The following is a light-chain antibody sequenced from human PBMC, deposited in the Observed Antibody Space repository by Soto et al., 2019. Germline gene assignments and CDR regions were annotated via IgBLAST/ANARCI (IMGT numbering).Light chain of an antibody. CDR1: QSVSSN. J-gene: IGKJ1*01. Sequence: EIVMTQSPATLSVSPGESATLSCRASQSVSSNLAWYQQKPGQAPRLLIYGASTRATGIPARFIGSVSGTEFILTSSSLLSEDFAVYYCQQYNNWRGTVGQGNKVEIK. CDR3: QQYNNWRGT. CDR2: GAS. V-gene: IGKV3-15*01.